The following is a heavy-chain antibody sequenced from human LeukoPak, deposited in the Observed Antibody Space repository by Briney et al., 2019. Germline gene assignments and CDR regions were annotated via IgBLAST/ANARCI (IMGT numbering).Heavy chain of an antibody. Sequence: SETLSLTCAVYGGSFSGYYWSWFRQPPGKGLEWIGEINHSGSTNYNPSLKSRVTISVDTSKNQFSLKLSSVTAADTAVYYCATRGYSSSWYSRYYFDYWGQGTLVTVSS. J-gene: IGHJ4*02. CDR2: INHSGST. D-gene: IGHD6-13*01. V-gene: IGHV4-34*01. CDR3: ATRGYSSSWYSRYYFDY. CDR1: GGSFSGYY.